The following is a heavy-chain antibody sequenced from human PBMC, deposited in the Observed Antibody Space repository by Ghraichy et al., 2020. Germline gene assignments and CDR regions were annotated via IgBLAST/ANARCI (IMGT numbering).Heavy chain of an antibody. J-gene: IGHJ6*02. Sequence: SETLSLTCSVSGGSISNYYWSWIRQPPGKRLEWIGYIYYTGSTSYNPSLRSRITMSVDTSRNQVSLELISVTAADTAVYYCARHAPKNTATFRGMNVWGQGTAVTVFS. D-gene: IGHD2/OR15-2a*01. CDR1: GGSISNYY. CDR3: ARHAPKNTATFRGMNV. CDR2: IYYTGST. V-gene: IGHV4-59*08.